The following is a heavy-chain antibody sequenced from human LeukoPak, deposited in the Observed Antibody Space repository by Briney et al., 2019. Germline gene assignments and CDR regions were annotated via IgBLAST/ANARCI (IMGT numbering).Heavy chain of an antibody. CDR2: INHSGST. CDR3: ARTPVWFGGPIDY. Sequence: SETLSLTCAVYGGSFSGYYWSWIRQPPGKGLEWIGEINHSGSTNYNPSLKSRVTISVDTSKNQFSLKLSSVTAADTAVYYCARTPVWFGGPIDYWGQGTLVTVSS. D-gene: IGHD3-10*01. V-gene: IGHV4-34*01. CDR1: GGSFSGYY. J-gene: IGHJ4*02.